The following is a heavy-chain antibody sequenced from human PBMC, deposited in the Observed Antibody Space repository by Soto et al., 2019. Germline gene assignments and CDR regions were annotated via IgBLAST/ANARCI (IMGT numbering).Heavy chain of an antibody. V-gene: IGHV4-59*01. CDR1: GGSISSYY. Sequence: PSETLSLTCTVSGGSISSYYWSWIRQPPGKGLEWIGYISYSGRTNYNPSLKSRVTISVDTSENQFSLKLSSVTAADTAVYYCARGSYSSSGYYYYYYMDVWGRGTTVTVSS. D-gene: IGHD6-6*01. CDR2: ISYSGRT. J-gene: IGHJ6*03. CDR3: ARGSYSSSGYYYYYYMDV.